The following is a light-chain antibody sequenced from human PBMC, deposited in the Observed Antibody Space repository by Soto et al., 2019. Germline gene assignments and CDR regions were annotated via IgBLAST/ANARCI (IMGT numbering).Light chain of an antibody. CDR1: QSVTSPF. Sequence: EIVLTQSPDTLSLSPGERATLSCRASQSVTSPFLAWYQQKAGQPPRLLIYSTSGRATGIPDRFSGSGSGTDFTLTISSLQPEDSGVYYCQQYGSSPRPFGQGTKVEV. J-gene: IGKJ1*01. V-gene: IGKV3-20*01. CDR3: QQYGSSPRP. CDR2: STS.